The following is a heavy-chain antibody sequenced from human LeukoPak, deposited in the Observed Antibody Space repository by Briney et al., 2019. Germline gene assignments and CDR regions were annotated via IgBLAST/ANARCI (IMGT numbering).Heavy chain of an antibody. J-gene: IGHJ1*01. V-gene: IGHV1-18*01. CDR1: GYTFTSYG. CDR2: ISACNGNT. Sequence: GASVKVSCKASGYTFTSYGISWVRQAPGQGLEWMGWISACNGNTNYAQKLQGRVTMTTDTSTSTAYMELRSLRSDDTAVYYCARSRYSSSPAEYFQHWGQGTLVTVSS. D-gene: IGHD6-6*01. CDR3: ARSRYSSSPAEYFQH.